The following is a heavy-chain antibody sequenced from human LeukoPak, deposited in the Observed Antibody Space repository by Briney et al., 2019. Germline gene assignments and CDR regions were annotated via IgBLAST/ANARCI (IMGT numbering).Heavy chain of an antibody. CDR1: GYTLTGYY. V-gene: IGHV1-2*06. D-gene: IGHD6-19*01. Sequence: ASVKVSCKASGYTLTGYYMHWVLQAPGQGLEWRGRINPNSGGTNYAQKFQGRVTMTRDTSISTAYMELSRLRSDDTAVYYCARESSGWYSRWGQGTLVTVSS. CDR3: ARESSGWYSR. J-gene: IGHJ4*02. CDR2: INPNSGGT.